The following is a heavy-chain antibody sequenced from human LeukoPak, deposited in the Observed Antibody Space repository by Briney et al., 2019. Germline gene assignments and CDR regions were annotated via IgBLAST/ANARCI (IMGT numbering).Heavy chain of an antibody. J-gene: IGHJ4*02. Sequence: PGGSLRLSCTASGFTFSSYWMHWVRQAPGKGLVWVSRINSDGGSTSYADSVKGRFTISRDNAKNTLYLQMNSLRAEDTAVYYCARRIQGMAPYYFDYWGQGTLGTVSS. CDR2: INSDGGST. CDR1: GFTFSSYW. V-gene: IGHV3-74*01. CDR3: ARRIQGMAPYYFDY. D-gene: IGHD5-24*01.